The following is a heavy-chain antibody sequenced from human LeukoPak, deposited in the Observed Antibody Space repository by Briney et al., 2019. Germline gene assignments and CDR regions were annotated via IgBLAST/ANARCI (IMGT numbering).Heavy chain of an antibody. CDR1: GFTFSSYG. V-gene: IGHV3-33*01. Sequence: PGRSLRLSCAASGFTFSSYGMHWVRQAPGKGLEWVAVIWYDGSNKYYADSVKGRFTISRDNSKNTLYLQMNSLRAEDTAVYYCARDESYYFDYWVQGTLVTVSS. CDR3: ARDESYYFDY. CDR2: IWYDGSNK. J-gene: IGHJ4*02.